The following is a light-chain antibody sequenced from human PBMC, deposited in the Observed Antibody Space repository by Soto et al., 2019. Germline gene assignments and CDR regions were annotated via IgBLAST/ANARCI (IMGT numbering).Light chain of an antibody. V-gene: IGKV3-20*01. CDR1: QSVSSSY. Sequence: EIVLTQSSGTLSLSPGGRATLSCRASQSVSSSYLAWYQQKPGQTPRLLIYVASSRATGIPDRFSGSGSGTDFTLTISRLEPEDFAVYYCQQYGSSPPTFGQGTKLEI. J-gene: IGKJ2*01. CDR3: QQYGSSPPT. CDR2: VAS.